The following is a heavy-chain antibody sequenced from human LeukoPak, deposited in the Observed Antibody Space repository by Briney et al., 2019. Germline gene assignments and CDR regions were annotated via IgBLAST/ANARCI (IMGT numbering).Heavy chain of an antibody. Sequence: SVKVSCKASGGTFSSYAISWVRQAPGQGLEWMGGIIPIFGTANYAQKFQGRVTITTDESTSTAYMELSSLRSEDTAVYYCATYLLGPDQLLSPTTDPWGQGTLVTVSS. CDR3: ATYLLGPDQLLSPTTDP. D-gene: IGHD2-2*01. V-gene: IGHV1-69*05. CDR1: GGTFSSYA. CDR2: IIPIFGTA. J-gene: IGHJ5*02.